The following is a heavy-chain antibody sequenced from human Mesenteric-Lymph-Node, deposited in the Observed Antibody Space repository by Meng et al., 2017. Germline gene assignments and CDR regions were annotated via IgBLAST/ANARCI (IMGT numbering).Heavy chain of an antibody. CDR3: GRDQGRQLINH. V-gene: IGHV4-4*03. CDR1: GDSRCSKIW. CDR2: VYHLGYT. Sequence: GPRLAMPLAARSLPCTGSGDSRCSKIWLSWFPHHSVKGLECIGEVYHLGYTTYNTSLKSRFDISSDKSTTQLYLSLFSVAAADTALYYFGRDQGRQLINHWGQGTLVTVSS. D-gene: IGHD1-1*01. J-gene: IGHJ4*02.